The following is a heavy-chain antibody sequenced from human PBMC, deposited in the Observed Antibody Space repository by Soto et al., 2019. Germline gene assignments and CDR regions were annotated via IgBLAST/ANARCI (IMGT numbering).Heavy chain of an antibody. CDR3: ATGGYCSSTSCYGSWFDP. CDR1: GFTVSSNY. J-gene: IGHJ5*02. V-gene: IGHV3-66*01. D-gene: IGHD2-2*01. CDR2: IYSGGST. Sequence: GGSLRLSCAASGFTVSSNYMSWVRQAPGKGLEWVSVIYSGGSTYYADSVKGRFTISRDNSKNTLYLQMNSLRAEDTAVFYCATGGYCSSTSCYGSWFDPWGQGTLVTVSS.